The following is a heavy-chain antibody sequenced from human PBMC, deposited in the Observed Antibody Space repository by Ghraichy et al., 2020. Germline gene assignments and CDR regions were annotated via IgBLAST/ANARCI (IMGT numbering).Heavy chain of an antibody. CDR3: ARGLRGYSGKRAAGRCYFDL. V-gene: IGHV4-34*01. J-gene: IGHJ2*01. CDR2: INHSGST. CDR1: GGSFSGYY. D-gene: IGHD5-12*01. Sequence: SETLSLTCAVYGGSFSGYYWSWIRQPPGKGLEWIGEINHSGSTNYNPFLKSRVTISVDTSKNQFSLKLSSVTAADTAVYYCARGLRGYSGKRAAGRCYFDLWVRGTLVTVS.